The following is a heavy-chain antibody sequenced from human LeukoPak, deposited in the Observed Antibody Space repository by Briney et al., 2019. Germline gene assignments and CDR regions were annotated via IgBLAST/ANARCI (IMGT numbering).Heavy chain of an antibody. J-gene: IGHJ2*01. CDR3: ARDRFGRRTGYSSSWYRTHWYFDL. CDR2: INHSGST. V-gene: IGHV4-34*01. CDR1: GGSFSGYY. D-gene: IGHD6-13*01. Sequence: ASETLSLTCVVYGGSFSGYYWSWIRQPPGKGLEWIGEINHSGSTNYNPSLKSRVTISVDTSKNQFSLKLSSVTAADTAVYYCARDRFGRRTGYSSSWYRTHWYFDLWGRGTLVTVSS.